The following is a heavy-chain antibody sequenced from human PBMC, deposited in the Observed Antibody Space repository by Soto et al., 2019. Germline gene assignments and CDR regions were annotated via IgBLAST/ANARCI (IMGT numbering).Heavy chain of an antibody. CDR2: IAHDGSNA. CDR1: GFTFRNHA. CDR3: XRXERXDILVVVGARPGEYGTDI. Sequence: QVQLVXSGGGVVQPGGSLRLSCAASGFTFRNHAMHWVRQAPGKGLECLAVIAHDGSNAFYRDSVKGRFTXXXXXSKXXXXXXXXXXXXXXXXXXXXXRXERXDILVVVGARPGEYGTDIWGQGTTVXVSS. J-gene: IGHJ6*02. D-gene: IGHD2-15*01. V-gene: IGHV3-30-3*01.